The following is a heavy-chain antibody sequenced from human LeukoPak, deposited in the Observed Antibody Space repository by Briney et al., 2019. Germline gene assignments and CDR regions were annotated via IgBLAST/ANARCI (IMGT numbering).Heavy chain of an antibody. V-gene: IGHV4-34*01. D-gene: IGHD6-19*01. CDR2: INHSGST. CDR3: ARGIGYSSGPYYYYYYMDV. CDR1: GGSFSGYY. J-gene: IGHJ6*03. Sequence: SETLSLTCAVYGGSFSGYYWSWIRQPPGKGLEWIGEINHSGSTNYNPSLKSRVTISVDTSKNQFSLKLSSVTAADTAIYYCARGIGYSSGPYYYYYYMDVWGKGTTVTISS.